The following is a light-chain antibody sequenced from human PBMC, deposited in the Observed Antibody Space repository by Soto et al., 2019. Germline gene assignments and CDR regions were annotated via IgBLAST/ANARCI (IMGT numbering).Light chain of an antibody. J-gene: IGKJ1*01. Sequence: EIVMTQSPSTLSVSTGERATLSCRASQSVSSNLAWYQQKPGQAPRLLIYGASTRATGIPARFSGSGSGTEFTLTISSLQPEDFAVYYCQQYYNWPRTFGQGTKVDIK. CDR1: QSVSSN. CDR3: QQYYNWPRT. V-gene: IGKV3-15*01. CDR2: GAS.